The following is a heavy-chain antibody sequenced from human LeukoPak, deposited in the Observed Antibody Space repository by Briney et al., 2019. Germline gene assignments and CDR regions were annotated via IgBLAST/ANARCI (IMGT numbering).Heavy chain of an antibody. J-gene: IGHJ3*02. V-gene: IGHV4-61*01. CDR1: GGSVSSGSYY. Sequence: SETLSLTCTVSGGSVSSGSYYWSWIRQPPGKGLEWIGYIYYSGSTNYNPSLKSRVTISVDTTKKQFSLKLSSVTAADTAVYYCARLKAVGLNGAFDIWGQGTKVTVSS. D-gene: IGHD2-8*01. CDR2: IYYSGST. CDR3: ARLKAVGLNGAFDI.